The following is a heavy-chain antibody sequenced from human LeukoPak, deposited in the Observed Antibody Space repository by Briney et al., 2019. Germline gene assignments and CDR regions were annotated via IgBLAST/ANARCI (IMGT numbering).Heavy chain of an antibody. Sequence: GGSLRLSCAASGFSFSSYWMHWVRQAPGKGLVWVSRINTDGSTTTYADSVKGRFTISRDTAKNTLYLQMNSLRAEDTAVYYCARVAGGTTFDYWGQGALVTVPS. D-gene: IGHD6-13*01. V-gene: IGHV3-74*01. CDR2: INTDGSTT. J-gene: IGHJ4*02. CDR3: ARVAGGTTFDY. CDR1: GFSFSSYW.